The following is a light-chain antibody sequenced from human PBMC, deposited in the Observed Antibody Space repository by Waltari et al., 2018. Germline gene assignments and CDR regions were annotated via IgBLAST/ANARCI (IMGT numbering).Light chain of an antibody. CDR1: GPNIWAGSD. CDR2: GST. J-gene: IGLJ3*02. Sequence: QSVLTQPPSVSGAPGQKVTIHCTGSGPNIWAGSDVHWSQQLPRAAPKLLIYGSTSRPLGVPDRFFGSTSGTSASLAITGLQAEDEGDYYCQSYDTSLSVVFGGGTKLTVL. V-gene: IGLV1-40*01. CDR3: QSYDTSLSVV.